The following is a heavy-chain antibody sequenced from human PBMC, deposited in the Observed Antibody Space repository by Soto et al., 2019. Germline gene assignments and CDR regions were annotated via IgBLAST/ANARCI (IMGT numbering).Heavy chain of an antibody. J-gene: IGHJ4*02. Sequence: SETLSLTCAVSGGSISSGGYSWSWIRQPLGKGLEWIGYIYHSGSTYYNPSLKSRVTISVDRSKNQFSLKLSSVTAADTAVYYCARSSTSCYSCLDYWGQGTLVTVSS. CDR3: ARSSTSCYSCLDY. CDR2: IYHSGST. V-gene: IGHV4-30-2*01. CDR1: GGSISSGGYS. D-gene: IGHD2-2*02.